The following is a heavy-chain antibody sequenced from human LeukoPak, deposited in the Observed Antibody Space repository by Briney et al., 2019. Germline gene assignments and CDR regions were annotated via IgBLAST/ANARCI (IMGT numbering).Heavy chain of an antibody. CDR3: AKESSGYYNH. CDR1: AFTFSSYG. D-gene: IGHD3-22*01. Sequence: PGGSLRLSCAASAFTFSSYGVHWVRQAPGKGLEWVAVISYDGSNKYYADSVKGRFTISRDNSKNTLYLQMNILRAEDTAVYYCAKESSGYYNHWGQGTLVTVSS. J-gene: IGHJ4*02. CDR2: ISYDGSNK. V-gene: IGHV3-30*18.